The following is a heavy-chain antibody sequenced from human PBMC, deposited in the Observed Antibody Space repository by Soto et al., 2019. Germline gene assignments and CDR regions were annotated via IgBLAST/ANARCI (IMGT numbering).Heavy chain of an antibody. J-gene: IGHJ6*03. V-gene: IGHV4-39*01. CDR2: IYYSGST. CDR3: ASLFNSSGFYSYYYMDV. CDR1: GGSINSSSYY. Sequence: SETLSLTCTVSGGSINSSSYYWGWIRQPPGKGLEWIGSIYYSGSTYYNPSLKSRVTISVDTSKNQFSLKLSSVTAADTAVYYCASLFNSSGFYSYYYMDVWGKGTTVTVSS. D-gene: IGHD6-19*01.